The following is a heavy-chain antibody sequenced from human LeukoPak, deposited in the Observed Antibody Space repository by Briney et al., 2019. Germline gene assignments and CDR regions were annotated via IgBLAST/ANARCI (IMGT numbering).Heavy chain of an antibody. CDR3: ARDSTDDSWFDP. Sequence: GGSLRLSCAASGFTFSSYAMHWVRQAPGKGLEWVAVITYDGSNKYYADSVKGRFTISRDNSKNTLYLQMNSLRAEDTAVYYCARDSTDDSWFDPWGQGTLVTVSS. D-gene: IGHD2-2*01. J-gene: IGHJ5*02. CDR2: ITYDGSNK. CDR1: GFTFSSYA. V-gene: IGHV3-30-3*01.